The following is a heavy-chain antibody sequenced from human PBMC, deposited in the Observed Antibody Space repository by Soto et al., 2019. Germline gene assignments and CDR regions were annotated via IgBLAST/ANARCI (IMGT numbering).Heavy chain of an antibody. V-gene: IGHV3-23*01. D-gene: IGHD6-6*01. J-gene: IGHJ4*02. CDR2: ISGSGVST. CDR1: GFTFSSYA. Sequence: EVQLLESGGDLVQPGGSLRLSCAASGFTFSSYAMSWVRQAPGKGLEWVSVISGSGVSTYYADSVKGRFTISRDNSKNTLYLQMNSLRVEDTAVYYCARGTIVARQHLDYWGQGTLVTVSS. CDR3: ARGTIVARQHLDY.